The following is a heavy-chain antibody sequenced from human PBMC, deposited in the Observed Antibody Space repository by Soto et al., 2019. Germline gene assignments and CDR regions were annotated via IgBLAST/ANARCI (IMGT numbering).Heavy chain of an antibody. CDR1: GFTFSSYD. Sequence: QVQLVESGGGVVQPGRSLRLSCAASGFTFSSYDMHWVRQAPGKGLEWVAVISYDGSNKYYADSVKGRFTISRDKSKNTLSLTMNSLRAEDTAAYYSAKDWLERPAAPDYWGQGTLVTASS. CDR2: ISYDGSNK. CDR3: AKDWLERPAAPDY. V-gene: IGHV3-30*18. D-gene: IGHD5-12*01. J-gene: IGHJ4*02.